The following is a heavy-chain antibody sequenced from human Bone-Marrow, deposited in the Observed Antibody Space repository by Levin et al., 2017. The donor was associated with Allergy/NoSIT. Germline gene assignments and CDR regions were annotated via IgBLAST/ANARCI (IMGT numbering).Heavy chain of an antibody. CDR3: ARGGCLPASGY. CDR1: GFSFSDYY. V-gene: IGHV3-11*01. CDR2: ISGSGSTL. J-gene: IGHJ4*02. Sequence: GASVKVSCAASGFSFSDYYMTWVRQAPGKGLEWVSYISGSGSTLYYADSVKGRFTISRDNAKNSLFLQINSLRAEDTAVYYCARGGCLPASGYWGQGPLVTVSS. D-gene: IGHD5/OR15-5a*01.